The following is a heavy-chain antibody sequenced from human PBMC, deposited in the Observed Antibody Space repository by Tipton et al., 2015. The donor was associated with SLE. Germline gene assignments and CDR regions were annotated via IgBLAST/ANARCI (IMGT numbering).Heavy chain of an antibody. D-gene: IGHD6-13*01. V-gene: IGHV4-39*07. Sequence: TLSLTCTVSGGSISSSSYYWGWIRQPPGKGLEWIGYIYYSGSTYYNPSLKSRVTISVDTSKNQFSLKLSSVTAADTAVYYCARGGIAAAGTGYWYFDLWGRGALVTVSS. J-gene: IGHJ2*01. CDR1: GGSISSSSYY. CDR2: IYYSGST. CDR3: ARGGIAAAGTGYWYFDL.